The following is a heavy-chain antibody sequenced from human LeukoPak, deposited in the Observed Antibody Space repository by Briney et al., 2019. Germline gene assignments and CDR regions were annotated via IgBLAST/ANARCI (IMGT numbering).Heavy chain of an antibody. CDR2: IIPILGIA. D-gene: IGHD3-10*01. V-gene: IGHV1-69*04. CDR1: GGTFSSYA. Sequence: ASVKVSCKASGGTFSSYAISWVRQAPGQGLEWMGRIIPILGIANYAQKFQGRVTITADKSTSTACMELSSLRSEDTAVYYCASKGSGSPWGYYFDYWGQGTLVTVSS. J-gene: IGHJ4*02. CDR3: ASKGSGSPWGYYFDY.